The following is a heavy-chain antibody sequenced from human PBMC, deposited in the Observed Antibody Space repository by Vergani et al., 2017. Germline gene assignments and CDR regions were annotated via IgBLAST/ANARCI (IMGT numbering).Heavy chain of an antibody. CDR2: INHSGGST. D-gene: IGHD2-15*01. CDR3: ARDAPGMCSGGSCSSGSSLGGDY. J-gene: IGHJ4*02. V-gene: IGHV1-46*01. Sequence: VQLVQSGAEVKKPGASVKVSCKVSGYTFTSYYMNWVRQAPGQGLEWMGIINHSGGSTRYAQKFQGRVTMTRDTSTSTVYMELSSLRLEDTALYYCARDAPGMCSGGSCSSGSSLGGDYWGQGTLVTVSS. CDR1: GYTFTSYY.